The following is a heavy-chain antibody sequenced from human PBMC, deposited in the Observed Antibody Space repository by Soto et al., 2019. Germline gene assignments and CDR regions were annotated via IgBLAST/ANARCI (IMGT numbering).Heavy chain of an antibody. Sequence: VPLVQSGAEVKKPGSSVKVSCKASGGTFSSYAISWVRQAPGQGLEWMGGIIPIFGTANYAQKFQGRVTITADKSTSTAYMELSSLRSEDTAVYYCARGGYCTNGVCSPGDYWGQGTLVTVSS. CDR1: GGTFSSYA. D-gene: IGHD2-8*01. CDR2: IIPIFGTA. V-gene: IGHV1-69*06. J-gene: IGHJ4*02. CDR3: ARGGYCTNGVCSPGDY.